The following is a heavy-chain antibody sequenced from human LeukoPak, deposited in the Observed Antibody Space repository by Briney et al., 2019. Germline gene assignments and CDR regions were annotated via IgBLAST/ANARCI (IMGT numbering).Heavy chain of an antibody. CDR2: FYYSGST. D-gene: IGHD3-10*01. V-gene: IGHV4-39*01. J-gene: IGHJ4*02. CDR3: ARFPSYFTMVRGVISAIDY. CDR1: GVSISSSNSY. Sequence: PSETLSLTCSVSGVSISSSNSYWGWIRQPPGKGLEWIVSFYYSGSTYYNPSLKSRVTIYVDTSKNQFSLKLSSVTAADTAVYYCARFPSYFTMVRGVISAIDYWGQGTLVTVSS.